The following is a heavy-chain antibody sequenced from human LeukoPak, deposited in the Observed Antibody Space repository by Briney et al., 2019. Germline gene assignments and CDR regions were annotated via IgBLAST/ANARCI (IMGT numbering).Heavy chain of an antibody. CDR2: IYISGST. D-gene: IGHD5-18*01. CDR3: ARVGYGYYVDY. CDR1: SGSISSGYYY. Sequence: PSETLSLICTVSSGSISSGYYYWRWIRQPAGKGLEWIGRIYISGSTNYSPSLKSRVTITLDTYKNEFSLRLSSVAAADTAVYYCARVGYGYYVDYWGQGTLVTVSP. V-gene: IGHV4-61*02. J-gene: IGHJ4*02.